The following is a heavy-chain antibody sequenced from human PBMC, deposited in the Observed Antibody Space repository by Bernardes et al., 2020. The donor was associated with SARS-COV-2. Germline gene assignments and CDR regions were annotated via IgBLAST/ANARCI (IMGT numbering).Heavy chain of an antibody. V-gene: IGHV3-64D*06. D-gene: IGHD7-27*01. Sequence: GGSLRLSCAASGFTFSSYWMSWVRQAPGKGLEYVSAISFNGLNTRYADSVKGRFTISRDNSKNMLYLQMSSLRAEDTAMYFCVKDLGLVTGFWGRGTLVTVSS. J-gene: IGHJ4*02. CDR2: ISFNGLNT. CDR1: GFTFSSYW. CDR3: VKDLGLVTGF.